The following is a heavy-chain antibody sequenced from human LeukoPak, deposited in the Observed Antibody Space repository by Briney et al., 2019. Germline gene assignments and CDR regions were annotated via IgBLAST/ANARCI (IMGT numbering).Heavy chain of an antibody. V-gene: IGHV1-2*04. J-gene: IGHJ5*02. CDR3: ARNYDSSEPRPNWFDP. CDR1: GYTFTGYY. D-gene: IGHD3-22*01. CDR2: INPNSGGT. Sequence: ASVKVSCKASGYTFTGYYMHWVRQAPGQGLEWMGWINPNSGGTNYAQKFQGWVTMTRDTSISTAYMELSSLRSEDTAVYYCARNYDSSEPRPNWFDPWGQGTLVTVSS.